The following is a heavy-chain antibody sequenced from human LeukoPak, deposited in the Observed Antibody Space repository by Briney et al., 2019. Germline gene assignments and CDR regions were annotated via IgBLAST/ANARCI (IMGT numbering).Heavy chain of an antibody. CDR3: ARDSSGYSSSWYEGDAFDI. D-gene: IGHD6-13*01. Sequence: ASVKVSCKASGYTFTNYDINWVRQATGQGLEWMGSINPNSGNTGYAQKFQGRVTITRNTSISTVYMELSSLRSEDTAVYYCARDSSGYSSSWYEGDAFDIWGQGTMVTVSS. CDR2: INPNSGNT. J-gene: IGHJ3*02. V-gene: IGHV1-8*03. CDR1: GYTFTNYD.